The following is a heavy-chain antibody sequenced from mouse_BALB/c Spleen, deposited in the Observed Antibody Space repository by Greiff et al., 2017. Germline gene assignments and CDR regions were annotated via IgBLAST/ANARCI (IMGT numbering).Heavy chain of an antibody. J-gene: IGHJ3*01. V-gene: IGHV1-69*02. CDR1: GYTFTSYW. CDR2: IYPSDSYT. D-gene: IGHD3-1*01. CDR3: TRGQDKAARATSFAY. Sequence: QVQLQQPGAELVRPGASVKLSCKASGYTFTSYWINWVKQRPGQGLEWIGNIYPSDSYTNYNQKFKDKATLTVDKSSSTAYMQLSSPTSEDSAVYYCTRGQDKAARATSFAYWGQGTLVTVSA.